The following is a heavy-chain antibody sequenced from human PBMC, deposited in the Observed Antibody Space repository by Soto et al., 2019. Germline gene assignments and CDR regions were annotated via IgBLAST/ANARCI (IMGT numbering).Heavy chain of an antibody. J-gene: IGHJ5*02. CDR3: AKDRLFGVVIRDNWFDP. CDR2: ISGSGGST. D-gene: IGHD3-3*01. V-gene: IGHV3-23*01. CDR1: GFTFSSYA. Sequence: VQLLESGGGLVQPGGSLRLSCAASGFTFSSYAMSWVRQAPGKGLEWVSAISGSGGSTYYADSVKGRFTISRDNSKNTLYLQMNSLRAEDTAVYYCAKDRLFGVVIRDNWFDPWGQGTLVTVSS.